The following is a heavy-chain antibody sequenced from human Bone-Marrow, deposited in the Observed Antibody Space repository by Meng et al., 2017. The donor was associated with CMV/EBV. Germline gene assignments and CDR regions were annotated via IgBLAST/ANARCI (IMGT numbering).Heavy chain of an antibody. V-gene: IGHV3-23*01. CDR1: GFTFSSYS. D-gene: IGHD4-11*01. CDR2: ISGSSTVT. CDR3: GVTTVGYYYYGMDV. Sequence: GESLKISCAASGFTFSSYSMSWIRQAPGKGLQWVSSISGSSTVTYYADSVKGRFTISRDNSKNTLYLQMNSLRAEDTAVYFCGVTTVGYYYYGMDVWGQGTTVTVSS. J-gene: IGHJ6*02.